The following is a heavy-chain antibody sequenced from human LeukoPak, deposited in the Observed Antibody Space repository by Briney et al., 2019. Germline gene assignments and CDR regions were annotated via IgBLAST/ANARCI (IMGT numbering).Heavy chain of an antibody. D-gene: IGHD6-13*01. CDR3: ASRLTHIAAAGTSWFDP. CDR1: GGSFSGYY. Sequence: SETLSLTCAVYGGSFSGYYWSWIRQPPGEGLEWIGEINHSGSTNYNPSLKSRVTISVDTSKNQFSLKLSSVTAADTAVYYCASRLTHIAAAGTSWFDPWGQGTLVTVSS. J-gene: IGHJ5*02. V-gene: IGHV4-34*01. CDR2: INHSGST.